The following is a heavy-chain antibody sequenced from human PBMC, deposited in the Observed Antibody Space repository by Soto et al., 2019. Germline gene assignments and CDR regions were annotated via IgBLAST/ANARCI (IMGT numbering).Heavy chain of an antibody. Sequence: QVQLVESGGGLVKPGGSLRVSCAASGFSFSDYYMTWIRQAPGKGLEWVSYISGSGDNIHYADSVKGRFTIFRDSAKNSLYLQMDSLRVEDTAVYYCARGACITCYYDDWFDTWGQGTLVTVSS. V-gene: IGHV3-11*01. CDR1: GFSFSDYY. J-gene: IGHJ5*02. CDR3: ARGACITCYYDDWFDT. D-gene: IGHD2-15*01. CDR2: ISGSGDNI.